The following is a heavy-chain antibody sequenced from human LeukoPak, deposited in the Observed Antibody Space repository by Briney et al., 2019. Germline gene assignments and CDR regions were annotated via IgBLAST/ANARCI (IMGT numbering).Heavy chain of an antibody. CDR3: AREAIIVGEHAATDDASDI. D-gene: IGHD2-2*01. V-gene: IGHV3-7*01. J-gene: IGHJ3*02. CDR1: GFTFSSHY. Sequence: GSLRLSCAASGFTFSSHYMSWVRQAPGKGLEWVANIKQDGSDKYYADSVKGRFTISRDNAKNSLYLQMNSLRVEDTAVYYCAREAIIVGEHAATDDASDIWGQGTMVTVSS. CDR2: IKQDGSDK.